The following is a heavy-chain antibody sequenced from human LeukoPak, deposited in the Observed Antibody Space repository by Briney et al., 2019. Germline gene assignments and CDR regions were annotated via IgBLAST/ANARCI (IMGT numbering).Heavy chain of an antibody. CDR2: ISSSSSYI. CDR1: GFTFSSYS. CDR3: ARDRKITFEGVIVIPYYFDY. J-gene: IGHJ4*02. Sequence: GGSLRLSCAASGFTFSSYSMNWVRQAPGKGLEWVSSISSSSSYIYYADSVKGRFTIFRDNTKNSLYLQMNSLTAEDPAVYYCARDRKITFEGVIVIPYYFDYWGQGTLVTVSS. V-gene: IGHV3-21*01. D-gene: IGHD3-16*02.